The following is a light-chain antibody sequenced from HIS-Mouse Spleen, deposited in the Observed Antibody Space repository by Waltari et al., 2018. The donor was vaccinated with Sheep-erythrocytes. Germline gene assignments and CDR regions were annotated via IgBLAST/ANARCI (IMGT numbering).Light chain of an antibody. Sequence: EIVMTQSPAPLSVSPGERATLPCRASQSVSSNLAWYQQKPGQAPRLLIYGASTRATGIPARFSGSGSGTEFTLTISSMQFEDFAVYYCQQYNNWPPWTFGQGTKVEIK. CDR3: QQYNNWPPWT. V-gene: IGKV3-15*01. CDR1: QSVSSN. CDR2: GAS. J-gene: IGKJ1*01.